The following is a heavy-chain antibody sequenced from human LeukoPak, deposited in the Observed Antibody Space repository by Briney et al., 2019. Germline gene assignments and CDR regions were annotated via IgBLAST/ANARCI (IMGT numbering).Heavy chain of an antibody. Sequence: GGSLRLSCAASGFIFSSYNMDWVRQAPGKGLEWVSYISSSSSTIYYADSVKGRFTISRDNAKNSLYLQMNSLRAEGTAVYYCARDSSGWFLNFDSWGQGTLVTVSS. CDR2: ISSSSSTI. V-gene: IGHV3-48*01. CDR1: GFIFSSYN. D-gene: IGHD6-19*01. CDR3: ARDSSGWFLNFDS. J-gene: IGHJ4*02.